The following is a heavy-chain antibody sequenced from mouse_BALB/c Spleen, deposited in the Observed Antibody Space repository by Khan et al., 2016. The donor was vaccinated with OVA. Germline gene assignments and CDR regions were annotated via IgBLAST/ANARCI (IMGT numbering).Heavy chain of an antibody. J-gene: IGHJ3*01. CDR1: GYTFTDFT. CDR2: ISTYYGDA. V-gene: IGHV1S137*01. Sequence: QLSGAELVRPGVSVKISCKGSGYTFTDFTLHWVKQSHAMSLEWIGVISTYYGDATYNQRFKDKATMTVDKSSSTAYMELARLTSEDSAIYYCTGGGGGNRFAYWGQGTLVTVSA. CDR3: TGGGGGNRFAY.